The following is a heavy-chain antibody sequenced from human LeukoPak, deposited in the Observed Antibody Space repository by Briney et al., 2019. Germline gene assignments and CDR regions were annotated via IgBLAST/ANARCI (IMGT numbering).Heavy chain of an antibody. CDR3: AKDSGITMIVVAYDAFDI. CDR2: ISGSGGST. CDR1: GFTVSSNY. J-gene: IGHJ3*02. V-gene: IGHV3-23*01. Sequence: PGGSLRLSCAASGFTVSSNYMSWVRQAPGKGLEWVSAISGSGGSTYYADSVKGRFTISRDNSKNTLYLQMNSLRAEDTAVYYCAKDSGITMIVVAYDAFDIWGQGTMVTVSS. D-gene: IGHD3-22*01.